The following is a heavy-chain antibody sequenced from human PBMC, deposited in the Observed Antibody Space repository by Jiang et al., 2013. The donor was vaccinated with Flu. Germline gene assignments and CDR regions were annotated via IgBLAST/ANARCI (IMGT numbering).Heavy chain of an antibody. V-gene: IGHV1-58*01. Sequence: SGAEVKKPGTSVKVSCKASGFTFGNSAVQWVRQARGQRLEWIGWIVVGSGNTNYAQKFQERVTISRDMSTATAYMELSGLKSGDTAVYYCAAAPHYQLEGHQFYHYYYMDVWGKGTTVTVSS. J-gene: IGHJ6*03. CDR3: AAAPHYQLEGHQFYHYYYMDV. D-gene: IGHD2-2*01. CDR2: IVVGSGNT. CDR1: GFTFGNSA.